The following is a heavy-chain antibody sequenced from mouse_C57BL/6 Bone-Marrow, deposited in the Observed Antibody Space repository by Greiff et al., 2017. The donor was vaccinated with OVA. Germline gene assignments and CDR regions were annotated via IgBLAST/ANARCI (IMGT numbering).Heavy chain of an antibody. V-gene: IGHV1-15*01. Sequence: VKLVESGAELVRPGASVTLSCKASGYTFTDYEMHWVKQTPVHGLEWIGAIDPETGGTAYNQKFKGKAILTADKSSSTAYMELRSLTAEDSSVYYCTRRTTVVANYFDYWGQGTTLTVSS. J-gene: IGHJ2*01. CDR1: GYTFTDYE. CDR3: TRRTTVVANYFDY. D-gene: IGHD1-1*01. CDR2: IDPETGGT.